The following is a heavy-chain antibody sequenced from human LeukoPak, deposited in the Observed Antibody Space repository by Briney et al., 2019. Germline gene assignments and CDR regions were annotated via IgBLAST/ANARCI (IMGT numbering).Heavy chain of an antibody. CDR2: ISYDGSNK. CDR1: GFTFSSYG. V-gene: IGHV3-30*03. CDR3: AREYCSSSSCHFDY. D-gene: IGHD2-2*01. J-gene: IGHJ4*02. Sequence: GGSLRLSCAASGFTFSSYGMHWVRQAPGKGLEWVAVISYDGSNKYYADSVKGRFTISRDNSQNTLYLQTNSLRPEDTAVYYCAREYCSSSSCHFDYWGQGTLVTVSS.